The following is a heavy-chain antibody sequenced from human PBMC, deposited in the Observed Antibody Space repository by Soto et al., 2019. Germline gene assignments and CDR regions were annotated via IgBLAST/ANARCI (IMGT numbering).Heavy chain of an antibody. J-gene: IGHJ6*02. CDR2: IKSKTDGGTT. D-gene: IGHD1-7*01. CDR3: TTVLTPDITGTTYYYYGMDV. V-gene: IGHV3-15*07. CDR1: GFTFSNAW. Sequence: EVQLVESGGGLVKPGGSLRLSCASSGFTFSNAWMNWVRQAPGKGLEWVGRIKSKTDGGTTDYAVPVKGRFTISRDESNTTLYLQMNSLKTAATAVYYCTTVLTPDITGTTYYYYGMDVWGQGTTVTVSS.